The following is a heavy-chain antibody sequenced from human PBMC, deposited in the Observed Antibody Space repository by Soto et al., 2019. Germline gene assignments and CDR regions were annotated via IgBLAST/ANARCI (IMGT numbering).Heavy chain of an antibody. J-gene: IGHJ6*03. CDR3: ARGLILWFGELSRRGGYYYYMDV. D-gene: IGHD3-10*01. CDR2: INDSGNI. V-gene: IGHV4-34*01. Sequence: QVQLQQWGAGLLKPSETLSLTCAVYGGSLSGYQWSWIRQTPGKGLEWIGEINDSGNINYNPSLKSRVPILLDAPRKQISLKVSAVTAADSAVYYCARGLILWFGELSRRGGYYYYMDVWGKGTTVGVSS. CDR1: GGSLSGYQ.